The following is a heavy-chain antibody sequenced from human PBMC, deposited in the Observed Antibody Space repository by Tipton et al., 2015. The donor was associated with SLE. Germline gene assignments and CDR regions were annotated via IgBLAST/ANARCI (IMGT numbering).Heavy chain of an antibody. CDR1: GDSISSHY. CDR2: VYYPGST. J-gene: IGHJ6*03. Sequence: TLSLTCTVSGDSISSHYWSWIRQPPGGGLEWIGYVYYPGSTSYNPSLKSRVTMSLDSAKNQFSLRLTSVTAADTAVYYCARAPLRLGDSDWNYYMDVWGNGTTVTVSS. CDR3: ARAPLRLGDSDWNYYMDV. D-gene: IGHD3-16*01. V-gene: IGHV4-59*11.